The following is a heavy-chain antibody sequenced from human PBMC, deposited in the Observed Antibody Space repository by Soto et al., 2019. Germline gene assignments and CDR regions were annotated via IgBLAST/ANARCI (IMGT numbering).Heavy chain of an antibody. J-gene: IGHJ6*02. Sequence: SETLSLTCTVSGGSISCYYWSWIRQPAGKGLEWIGRIYTSGSTNYNPSLKSRVTMSVDTSKNQFSLKLSSVTAADTAVYYCAGDGWSSGYSYYYYYGMDVWGQGTTVTVSS. V-gene: IGHV4-4*07. CDR2: IYTSGST. CDR1: GGSISCYY. D-gene: IGHD5-18*01. CDR3: AGDGWSSGYSYYYYYGMDV.